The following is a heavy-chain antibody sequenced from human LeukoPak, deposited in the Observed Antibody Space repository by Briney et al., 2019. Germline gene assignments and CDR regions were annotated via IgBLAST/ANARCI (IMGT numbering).Heavy chain of an antibody. Sequence: GALRLSCAASGFTFSSYAMSRVRQAPGKGLEWVSAISGSGGSTYYADSVKGRFTISRDNSKNTLYLQMNSLRAEDTAVYYCGGYYGSGSSPIFDYWGQGTLVTVSS. J-gene: IGHJ4*02. CDR1: GFTFSSYA. CDR3: GGYYGSGSSPIFDY. V-gene: IGHV3-23*01. D-gene: IGHD3-10*01. CDR2: ISGSGGST.